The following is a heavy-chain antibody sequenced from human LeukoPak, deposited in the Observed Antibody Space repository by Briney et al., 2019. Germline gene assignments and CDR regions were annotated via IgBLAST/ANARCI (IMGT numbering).Heavy chain of an antibody. D-gene: IGHD2-2*01. CDR2: IIGGGGST. V-gene: IGHV3-23*01. CDR1: GFPFSSHG. Sequence: PGGTLRLSCAASGFPFSSHGMSWVRQAPGKGLEWVSGIIGGGGSTYYADSVKGRFTISGDNSRNTLFLQMNSLRAKDTAVYYCAHGAMYQLDYWGQGTLVTVSS. J-gene: IGHJ4*02. CDR3: AHGAMYQLDY.